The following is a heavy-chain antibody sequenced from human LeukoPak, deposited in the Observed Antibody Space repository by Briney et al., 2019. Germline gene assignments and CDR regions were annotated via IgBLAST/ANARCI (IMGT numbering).Heavy chain of an antibody. J-gene: IGHJ3*02. D-gene: IGHD3-22*01. CDR2: INHSGST. CDR1: GGSFSGYY. Sequence: PSETLFLTCAVYGGSFSGYYWSWIRQPPGKGLEWIGEINHSGSTNYNPSLKSRVTISVDTSKNQFSLKLSSVTAADTAVYYCAITYYYDSSGSDDAFDIWGQGTMVTVSS. CDR3: AITYYYDSSGSDDAFDI. V-gene: IGHV4-34*01.